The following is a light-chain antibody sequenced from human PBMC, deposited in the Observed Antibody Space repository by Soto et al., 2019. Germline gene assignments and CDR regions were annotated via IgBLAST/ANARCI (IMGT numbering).Light chain of an antibody. CDR3: HSGRT. CDR1: QSIRRW. J-gene: IGKJ1*01. CDR2: DAS. Sequence: DIQMTQSPSTLSAFVGDRVTITCRASQSIRRWLAWYQQKPGKAPKVLIYDASSLKSGVPSRFSGSASGTEFTLTISSLQPDDFATYYCHSGRTFGQGTKVDIK. V-gene: IGKV1-5*01.